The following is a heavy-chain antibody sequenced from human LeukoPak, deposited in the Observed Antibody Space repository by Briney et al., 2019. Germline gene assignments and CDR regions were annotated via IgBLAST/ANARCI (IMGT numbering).Heavy chain of an antibody. CDR3: ARWVALAGTFDY. D-gene: IGHD6-19*01. Sequence: GGSLRLSCAASGFTFSSYRMSWVRQAPGKGLEWVANIKQDGSEKYYVDSVKGRFTISRDNAKNSLYLQMNSLRAEDTAVYYCARWVALAGTFDYWGQGTLVTVSS. V-gene: IGHV3-7*01. J-gene: IGHJ4*02. CDR2: IKQDGSEK. CDR1: GFTFSSYR.